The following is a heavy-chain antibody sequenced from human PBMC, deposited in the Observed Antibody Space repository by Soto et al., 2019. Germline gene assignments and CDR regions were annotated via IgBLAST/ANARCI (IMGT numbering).Heavy chain of an antibody. V-gene: IGHV3-9*01. J-gene: IGHJ1*01. CDR3: AKDLVRGVIYGRVSFQH. CDR1: GFTFDDYA. D-gene: IGHD3-10*01. Sequence: GGSLRLSCAASGFTFDDYAMHWVRQAPGKGLEWVSGISWNSGSIGYADSVKGRFTISRDNAKNSLYLQMNSLRAEDTALYYCAKDLVRGVIYGRVSFQHWGQGTLVTVSS. CDR2: ISWNSGSI.